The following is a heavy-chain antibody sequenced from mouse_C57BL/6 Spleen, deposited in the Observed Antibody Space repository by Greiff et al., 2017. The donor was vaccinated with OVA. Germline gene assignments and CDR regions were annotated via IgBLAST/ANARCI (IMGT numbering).Heavy chain of an antibody. CDR2: INPNNGGT. CDR3: ARRGYGSSRYCDY. D-gene: IGHD1-1*01. CDR1: GYTFTDYN. J-gene: IGHJ2*01. Sequence: EVQLQQSGPELVKPGASVKMSCKASGYTFTDYNMHWVKQSHGKSLEWIGYINPNNGGTSYNQKFKGKATLTVNKSSSTAYMELRSLTSEDSAVYDCARRGYGSSRYCDYWGQGTTLTVSS. V-gene: IGHV1-22*01.